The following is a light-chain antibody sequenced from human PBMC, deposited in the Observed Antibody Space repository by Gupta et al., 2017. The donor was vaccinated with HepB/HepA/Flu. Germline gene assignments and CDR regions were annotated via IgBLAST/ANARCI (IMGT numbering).Light chain of an antibody. CDR2: GAS. CDR1: HSISSN. J-gene: IGKJ1*01. V-gene: IGKV3-15*01. CDR3: QQYSDWQT. Sequence: EIVMTQSPATLSVSPGERATLSCSASHSISSNLAWYQQKPGQAPRLLIYGASTRATGVPVRFSGRGSGTEFTLTISSLQSEDFAVYYCQQYSDWQTFGRGTKVEIK.